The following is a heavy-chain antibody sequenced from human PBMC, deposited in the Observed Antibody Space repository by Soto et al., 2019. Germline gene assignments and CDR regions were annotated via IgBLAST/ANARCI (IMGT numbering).Heavy chain of an antibody. Sequence: QVQLQQWGAGLLKPSETLSLTCAFHGGSFTGFYWSWIRQPPGKGREWIGDINHSGSTNFNPSLKSRGSMSLDKSNKQFSRNRTYVTAADTSFYYCTRVPMMCSSAGTYWYFDSWGQGNLVTVSS. D-gene: IGHD3-10*01. V-gene: IGHV4-34*01. CDR2: INHSGST. CDR1: GGSFTGFY. CDR3: TRVPMMCSSAGTYWYFDS. J-gene: IGHJ4*02.